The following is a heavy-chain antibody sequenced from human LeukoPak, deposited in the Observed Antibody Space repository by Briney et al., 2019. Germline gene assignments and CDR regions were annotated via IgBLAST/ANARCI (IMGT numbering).Heavy chain of an antibody. CDR2: IYYSGST. CDR3: AASKKYGSGSYYVYYMDV. D-gene: IGHD3-10*01. Sequence: SETLSLTCTVSGGSISSHYWSWIRQPPGKGLEWIGYIYYSGSTNYNPSLKSRVTISVDTSKNQFSLRLSSVTAADTAVYYCAASKKYGSGSYYVYYMDVWGKGTTVTISS. CDR1: GGSISSHY. V-gene: IGHV4-59*11. J-gene: IGHJ6*03.